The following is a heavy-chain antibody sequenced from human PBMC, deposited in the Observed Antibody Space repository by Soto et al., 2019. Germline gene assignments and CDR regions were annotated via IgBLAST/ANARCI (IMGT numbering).Heavy chain of an antibody. J-gene: IGHJ4*02. CDR3: TTDVYKDMSGFAPQTFDH. D-gene: IGHD2-15*01. CDR2: IKQKDDGGTP. Sequence: EVQLVESGGSLVKPGESLRLSCATSGFSFSHTWMNWVRQAPGKGLEWVGRIKQKDDGGTPDYAAPVKGRFTISRDGSKNTMYLQMNSLQTEDTAVYYCTTDVYKDMSGFAPQTFDHWGQGTQVTVSS. V-gene: IGHV3-15*07. CDR1: GFSFSHTW.